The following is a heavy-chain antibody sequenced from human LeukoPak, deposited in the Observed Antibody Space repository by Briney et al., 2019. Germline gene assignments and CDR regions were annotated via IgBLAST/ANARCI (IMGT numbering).Heavy chain of an antibody. CDR3: ARDLRSSSPRDFDY. CDR2: IRYDGSNK. D-gene: IGHD6-13*01. V-gene: IGHV3-30*02. Sequence: GGSLRLSCAASGFTFSSYGMHWVRQAPGKGLEWVAFIRYDGSNKYYADSVKGRFTISRDNSKNTLYLQMNSLRAEDTAVYYCARDLRSSSPRDFDYWGQGTLVTVSS. CDR1: GFTFSSYG. J-gene: IGHJ4*02.